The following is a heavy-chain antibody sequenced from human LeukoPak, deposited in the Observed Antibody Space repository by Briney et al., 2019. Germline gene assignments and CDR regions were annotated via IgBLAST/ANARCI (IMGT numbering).Heavy chain of an antibody. CDR2: INHSGST. CDR3: ARERPPYYYGSGSYRAFDI. Sequence: SETLSLTCAVYGGSFSGYYWSWIRQPPGKGLEWIGEINHSGSTNYDPSLKSRVTISVDTSKNQFSLKLSSVTAADTAVYYCARERPPYYYGSGSYRAFDIWGQGTMVTVSS. J-gene: IGHJ3*02. D-gene: IGHD3-10*01. V-gene: IGHV4-34*01. CDR1: GGSFSGYY.